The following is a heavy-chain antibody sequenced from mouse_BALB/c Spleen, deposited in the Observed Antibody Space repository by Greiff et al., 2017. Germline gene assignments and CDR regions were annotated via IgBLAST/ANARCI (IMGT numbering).Heavy chain of an antibody. CDR2: ISYDGSN. CDR1: GYSITSGYY. D-gene: IGHD4-1*01. Sequence: EVKLQESGPGLVKPSQSLSLTCSVTGYSITSGYYWNWIRQFPGNKLEWMGYISYDGSNNYNPSLKNRISITRDTSKNQFFLKLNSVTTEDTATYYCARDRRPNWDFDYWGQGTTLTVSS. CDR3: ARDRRPNWDFDY. J-gene: IGHJ2*01. V-gene: IGHV3-6*02.